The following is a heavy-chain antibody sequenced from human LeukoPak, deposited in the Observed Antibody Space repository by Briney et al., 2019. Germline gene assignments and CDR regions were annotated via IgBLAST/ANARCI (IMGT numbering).Heavy chain of an antibody. Sequence: SETLSLTCAVYGESFSGYYWSWIRQPPGKGLEWIGEINHSGSTNYNPSLKSRVTISVDTSKNQFSLKLSSVTAADTAVYYCARIPLYSSRNNWFDPWGQGTLVTVSS. J-gene: IGHJ5*02. CDR1: GESFSGYY. V-gene: IGHV4-34*01. CDR3: ARIPLYSSRNNWFDP. CDR2: INHSGST. D-gene: IGHD6-13*01.